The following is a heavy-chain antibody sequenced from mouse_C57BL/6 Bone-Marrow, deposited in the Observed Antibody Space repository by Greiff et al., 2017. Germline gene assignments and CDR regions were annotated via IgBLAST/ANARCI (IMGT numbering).Heavy chain of an antibody. J-gene: IGHJ3*01. V-gene: IGHV5-16*01. CDR2: INYDGSST. CDR3: ARGGGYYEGFAY. D-gene: IGHD2-3*01. CDR1: GFTFSDYY. Sequence: EVKLMESEGGLVQPGSSMKLSCTASGFTFSDYYMAWVRQVPEKGLEWVANINYDGSSTYYLDSLKSRFIISRDNAKNILYLQMSSLKSEDTATYDCARGGGYYEGFAYWGQGTLVTVSA.